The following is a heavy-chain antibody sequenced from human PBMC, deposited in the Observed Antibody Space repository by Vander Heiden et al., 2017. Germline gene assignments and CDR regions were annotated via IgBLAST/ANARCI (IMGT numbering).Heavy chain of an antibody. CDR3: AKAARGSGRLGGFDY. Sequence: QVQLVESGGGVVQPGRSLRLSCATSKFTFSSYGTHWVRQAPGKGLEWVAVISYDGSNKYYADSGKGRFTISRDNSKNTLYMQMNRMRAEDTAVYYCAKAARGSGRLGGFDYWGHVTLITVSS. D-gene: IGHD1-26*01. J-gene: IGHJ4*01. V-gene: IGHV3-30*18. CDR2: ISYDGSNK. CDR1: KFTFSSYG.